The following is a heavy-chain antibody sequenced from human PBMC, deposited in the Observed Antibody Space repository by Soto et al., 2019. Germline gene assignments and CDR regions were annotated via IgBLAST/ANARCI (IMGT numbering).Heavy chain of an antibody. CDR1: GGTFSSYA. D-gene: IGHD2-2*01. V-gene: IGHV1-69*13. J-gene: IGHJ6*02. CDR3: ARDGGVPAAIVYYYYGMDV. CDR2: IIPIFGTA. Sequence: SVKVSCKASGGTFSSYAISWVRQAPGQGLEWMGGIIPIFGTANYAQEFQGRVTITADESTSTAYMELSSLRSEDTAVYYCARDGGVPAAIVYYYYGMDVWGQGTTVTVSS.